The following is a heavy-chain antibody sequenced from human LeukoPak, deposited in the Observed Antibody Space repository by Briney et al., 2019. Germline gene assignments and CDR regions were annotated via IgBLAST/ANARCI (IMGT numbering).Heavy chain of an antibody. CDR1: GFSFSIHD. V-gene: IGHV3-53*01. J-gene: IGHJ4*02. CDR3: ARGAWFGELGLDS. Sequence: GGSLRLSCAASGFSFSIHDMTWVRQAPGKGLEWVSGLYSSDITHYADSVKGRFTISRDNSENTVHLQMNSLRVEDTAVYFCARGAWFGELGLDSWGQGTLVTVSS. D-gene: IGHD3-10*01. CDR2: LYSSDIT.